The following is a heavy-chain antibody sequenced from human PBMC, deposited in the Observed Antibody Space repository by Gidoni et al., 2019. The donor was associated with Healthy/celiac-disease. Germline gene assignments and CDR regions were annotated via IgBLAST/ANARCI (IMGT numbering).Heavy chain of an antibody. J-gene: IGHJ4*02. CDR2: ISYDGSNK. Sequence: QVQLVESGGGVVQPGRSLGLSCAASGFTFRSYAMHWVRQAPGKGLEWVAVISYDGSNKYYADSVKGRFTISRDNSKNTLYLQMNSLRAEDTAVYYCARTQNPYYYDSSVDYWGQGTLVTVSS. CDR1: GFTFRSYA. V-gene: IGHV3-30*01. D-gene: IGHD3-22*01. CDR3: ARTQNPYYYDSSVDY.